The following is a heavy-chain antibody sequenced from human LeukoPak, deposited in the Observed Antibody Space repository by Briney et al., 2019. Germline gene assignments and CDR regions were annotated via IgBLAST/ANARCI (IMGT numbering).Heavy chain of an antibody. CDR2: IIPIRGIA. Sequence: SVNVSFKASGGTFSSYAISWVRQAPGQGLECMGMIIPIRGIANYAQKFQGRVTITADKYTSTAYMELSSLSSEDTDVYYCARDSLNIVVVVAATYFDYWGQGTLVTVSS. CDR1: GGTFSSYA. J-gene: IGHJ4*02. CDR3: ARDSLNIVVVVAATYFDY. D-gene: IGHD2-15*01. V-gene: IGHV1-69*04.